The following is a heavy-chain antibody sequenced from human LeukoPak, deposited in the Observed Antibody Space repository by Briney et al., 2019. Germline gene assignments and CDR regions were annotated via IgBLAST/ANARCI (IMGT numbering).Heavy chain of an antibody. CDR1: GFTFSSYG. CDR3: ARVGYNSGWYEY. V-gene: IGHV3-33*01. CDR2: IWEDGSNI. Sequence: GTSLRLSCAASGFTFSSYGMHWVRQAPGEGLEWVAVIWEDGSNINYADSVKGRFTISRDNSKNTLYLQMNSLRAEDTAVYYCARVGYNSGWYEYWGQGALVTVSS. J-gene: IGHJ4*02. D-gene: IGHD6-19*01.